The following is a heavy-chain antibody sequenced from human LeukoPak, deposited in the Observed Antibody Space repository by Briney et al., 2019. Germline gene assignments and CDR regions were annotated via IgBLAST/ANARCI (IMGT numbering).Heavy chain of an antibody. CDR1: GYTFTNYY. CDR3: ARDGTYYYDSSGYYAN. CDR2: INPSGGST. Sequence: ASVKVSCKASGYTFTNYYMHWVRQAPGQGLEWMGIINPSGGSTSYAQKFQDRVTMTRDTSTSTVYMELSSLRSEDTAVYYCARDGTYYYDSSGYYANWGQGTLVTVSS. J-gene: IGHJ4*02. D-gene: IGHD3-22*01. V-gene: IGHV1-46*01.